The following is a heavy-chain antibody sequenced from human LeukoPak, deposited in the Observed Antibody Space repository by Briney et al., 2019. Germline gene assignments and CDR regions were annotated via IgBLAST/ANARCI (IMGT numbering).Heavy chain of an antibody. J-gene: IGHJ4*02. CDR1: GYTFTGYY. CDR2: IIPIFNTA. Sequence: ASVKVSCKASGYTFTGYYMHWVRQAPGQGLEWMGGIIPIFNTANYAQKFQGRVTITAGESTSTAYMELSSLRSEDTAVYYCARGWLAETTVVTPYNYWGQGTLVTVSS. CDR3: ARGWLAETTVVTPYNY. V-gene: IGHV1-69*13. D-gene: IGHD4-23*01.